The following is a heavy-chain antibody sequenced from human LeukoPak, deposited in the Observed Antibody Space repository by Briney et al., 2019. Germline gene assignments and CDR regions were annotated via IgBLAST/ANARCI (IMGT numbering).Heavy chain of an antibody. Sequence: GGSLRLSCAASGFTFSSYGMHWVRQAPGKGLEWAAFIRYDGSNKYYADSVKGRFTISRDNSKNTLYLQMNSLRPEDTAVYYCARGPDYDILADYFDYWGQGTLVTVSS. D-gene: IGHD3-9*01. V-gene: IGHV3-30*02. CDR1: GFTFSSYG. CDR3: ARGPDYDILADYFDY. J-gene: IGHJ4*02. CDR2: IRYDGSNK.